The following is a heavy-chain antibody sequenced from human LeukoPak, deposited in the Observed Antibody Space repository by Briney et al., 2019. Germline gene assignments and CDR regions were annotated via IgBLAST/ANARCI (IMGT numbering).Heavy chain of an antibody. D-gene: IGHD3-9*01. V-gene: IGHV3-23*01. CDR2: MSGSGGST. CDR1: GFTFRSYA. J-gene: IGHJ3*02. Sequence: GGSLTLSCAASGFTFRSYAMSWVRQAPGKGLEWVSGMSGSGGSTYYANSVKVRFTISRDKSNNTLYLQMNSLRAEDTAVYFCAKNQAHCDWVGHDAFDIWGQGTMVTVSS. CDR3: AKNQAHCDWVGHDAFDI.